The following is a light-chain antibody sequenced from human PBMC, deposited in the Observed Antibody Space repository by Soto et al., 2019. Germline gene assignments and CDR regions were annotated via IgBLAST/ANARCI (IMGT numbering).Light chain of an antibody. CDR3: GADHGSGSNVDLV. CDR2: VGTGGSVG. CDR1: SGYSHDK. V-gene: IGLV9-49*01. Sequence: QLVLTQPPSSSASLGASVTLTCTLSSGYSHDKADWYQQSPGKGPRFVMRVGTGGSVGSRGDGIPDCFSVLGSGLNRYLTIKNIQEDDESEYDCGADHGSGSNVDLVFGGGTKLTVL. J-gene: IGLJ2*01.